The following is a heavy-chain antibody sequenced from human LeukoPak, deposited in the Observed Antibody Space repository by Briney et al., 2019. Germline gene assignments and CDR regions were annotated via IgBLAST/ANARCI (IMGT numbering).Heavy chain of an antibody. D-gene: IGHD3-3*01. J-gene: IGHJ6*03. CDR3: ARHGAIFGVVKPYYYMDV. V-gene: IGHV5-51*01. CDR2: IYPGDSDT. Sequence: GESLKISCKGSGYSFTSYWIGWVRQMPGKGLEWMGIIYPGDSDTRYSPSFQGQVTISADKSISTAYLQWSSLKASDTAMYYCARHGAIFGVVKPYYYMDVWGKGTTVTVSS. CDR1: GYSFTSYW.